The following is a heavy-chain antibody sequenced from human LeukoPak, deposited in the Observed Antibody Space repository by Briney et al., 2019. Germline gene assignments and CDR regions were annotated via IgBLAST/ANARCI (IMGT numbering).Heavy chain of an antibody. CDR3: ARGRRTGSYCYYYGMDV. Sequence: PSETLSLTCAVYGGSFSGYYWSWIRQPPGKGLEWIGEINHSGSTNYNPSLKSRVTISVDTSKNQFSLKLSSVTAADTAVYYCARGRRTGSYCYYYGMDVWGQGTTVTVSS. J-gene: IGHJ6*02. D-gene: IGHD1-14*01. V-gene: IGHV4-34*01. CDR1: GGSFSGYY. CDR2: INHSGST.